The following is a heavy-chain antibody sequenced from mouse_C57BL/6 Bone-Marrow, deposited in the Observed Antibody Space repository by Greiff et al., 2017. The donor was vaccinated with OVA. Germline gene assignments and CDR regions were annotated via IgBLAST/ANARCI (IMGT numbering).Heavy chain of an antibody. D-gene: IGHD1-1*01. CDR1: GFTFSDYG. V-gene: IGHV5-17*01. Sequence: DVKLVESGGGLVKPGGSLKLSCAASGFTFSDYGMHWVRQAPEKGLEWVAYISSGSSTIYYADTVKGRFTISRDNAKNTLFLQMTSLRSEDTAMYYCAREITTVVATDWYFDVWGTGTTVTVSS. CDR3: AREITTVVATDWYFDV. J-gene: IGHJ1*03. CDR2: ISSGSSTI.